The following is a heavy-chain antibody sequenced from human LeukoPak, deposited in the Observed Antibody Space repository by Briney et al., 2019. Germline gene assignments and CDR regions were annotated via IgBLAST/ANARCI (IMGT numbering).Heavy chain of an antibody. V-gene: IGHV3-30*04. J-gene: IGHJ4*02. CDR3: ARRDSSSSDY. Sequence: PGRSLRLSCAASGFTFSSYAMHWVRQAPGKGLEWVAVISYDGSNKYYADSVKGRFTISRDNAKNSLYLQMNSLRAEDTAVYYCARRDSSSSDYWGQGTLVTVSS. CDR2: ISYDGSNK. CDR1: GFTFSSYA. D-gene: IGHD6-6*01.